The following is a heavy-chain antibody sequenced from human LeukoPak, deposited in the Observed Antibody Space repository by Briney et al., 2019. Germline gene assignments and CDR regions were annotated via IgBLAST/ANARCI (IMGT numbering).Heavy chain of an antibody. D-gene: IGHD2/OR15-2a*01. CDR3: AKIPQVGTTSVPNFDY. CDR1: GFTFSSYA. J-gene: IGHJ4*02. Sequence: GGSLRLSRAASGFTFSSYAMNWVRQPPGRGLEWVSIISGSGDRTYYTDSVKGRFTISRDNSRNTLYLQMSSLRAEDTAVYYCAKIPQVGTTSVPNFDYWGQGTLVTVSS. CDR2: ISGSGDRT. V-gene: IGHV3-23*01.